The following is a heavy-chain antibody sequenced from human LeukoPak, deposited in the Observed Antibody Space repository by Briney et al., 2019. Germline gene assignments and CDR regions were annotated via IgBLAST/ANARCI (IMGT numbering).Heavy chain of an antibody. D-gene: IGHD2-2*02. CDR1: GFTFTTYA. Sequence: GGSLRLSCAASGFTFTTYAMSWVRQAPGKGLEWVAFIRYDGSNKYYADSVKGRFTISRDNSKNTLYLQMNSLRAEDTAVYYCAKDFPYCSSTSCYTRAFDYWGQGTLVTASS. V-gene: IGHV3-30*02. J-gene: IGHJ4*02. CDR3: AKDFPYCSSTSCYTRAFDY. CDR2: IRYDGSNK.